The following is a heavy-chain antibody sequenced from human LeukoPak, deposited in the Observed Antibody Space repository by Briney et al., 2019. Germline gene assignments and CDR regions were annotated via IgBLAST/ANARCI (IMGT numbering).Heavy chain of an antibody. V-gene: IGHV3-30-3*01. CDR3: ASNTVVTRYYFDY. Sequence: GGSLRLSCAASGFTFSSYATHWVRQAPGKGLEWVAVISYDGSNKYYADSVKGRFTISRDNSKNTLYLQMNSLRAEDTAVYYCASNTVVTRYYFDYWGQGTLVTVSS. CDR1: GFTFSSYA. D-gene: IGHD4-23*01. J-gene: IGHJ4*02. CDR2: ISYDGSNK.